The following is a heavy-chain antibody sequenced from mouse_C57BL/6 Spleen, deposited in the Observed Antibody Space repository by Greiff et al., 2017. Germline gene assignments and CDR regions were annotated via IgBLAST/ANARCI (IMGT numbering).Heavy chain of an antibody. CDR1: GFTFSSYA. D-gene: IGHD2-4*01. V-gene: IGHV5-4*01. Sequence: EVKLVESGGGLVKPGGSLKLSCAASGFTFSSYAMSWVRQTPEKRLEWVATISDGGSYTYYPDNVKGRFTISRDNAKNNLYLQMSHLKSEDTAMYYCAREDYDEYAMDYWGQGTSVTVSS. CDR3: AREDYDEYAMDY. CDR2: ISDGGSYT. J-gene: IGHJ4*01.